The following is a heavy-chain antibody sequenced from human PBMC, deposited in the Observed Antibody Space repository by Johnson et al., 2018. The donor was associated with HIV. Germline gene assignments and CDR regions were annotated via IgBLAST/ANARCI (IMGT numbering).Heavy chain of an antibody. J-gene: IGHJ3*02. V-gene: IGHV3-9*01. CDR2: ISWNSGSI. CDR3: ARGDYGDYLNAFDI. CDR1: GFTFDDYA. Sequence: EVQLVESGGGLVQPGRSLRLSCAASGFTFDDYAMHWVRQAPGKGLEWVSGISWNSGSIGYADSVKGRFTISRDNAKNSLYLQMNSLRAGDTAVYCCARGDYGDYLNAFDIWGQGTMVTVSS. D-gene: IGHD4-17*01.